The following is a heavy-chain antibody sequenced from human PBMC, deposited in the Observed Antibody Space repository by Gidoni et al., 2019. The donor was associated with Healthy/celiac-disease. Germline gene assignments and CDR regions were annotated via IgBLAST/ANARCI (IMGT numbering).Heavy chain of an antibody. CDR1: GFTFRSYS. D-gene: IGHD2-15*01. Sequence: EVQLVESGGGLVKPGGSLRRSCAASGFTFRSYSMNWVRQAPGKGLEWVSSISSSSSYIYYADSVKGRFTISRDNAKNSLYLQMHSLRAEDTAVYYCARGHCSGGSCYSPWGSDYWGQGTLVTVSS. J-gene: IGHJ4*02. V-gene: IGHV3-21*01. CDR2: ISSSSSYI. CDR3: ARGHCSGGSCYSPWGSDY.